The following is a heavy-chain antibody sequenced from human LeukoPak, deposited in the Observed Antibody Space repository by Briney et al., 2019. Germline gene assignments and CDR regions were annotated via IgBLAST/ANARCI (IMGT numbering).Heavy chain of an antibody. CDR3: AKSAPGYYDSSGYRDY. CDR1: GFTFSSYA. D-gene: IGHD3-22*01. V-gene: IGHV3-23*01. J-gene: IGHJ4*02. Sequence: GGFLRLSCAASGFTFSSYAMSWVRQAPGKGLEWVSAISGSGGSTYYADSVKGRFTISRDNSKNTLYLQMNSLRAEDTAVYYCAKSAPGYYDSSGYRDYWGQGTLVTVSS. CDR2: ISGSGGST.